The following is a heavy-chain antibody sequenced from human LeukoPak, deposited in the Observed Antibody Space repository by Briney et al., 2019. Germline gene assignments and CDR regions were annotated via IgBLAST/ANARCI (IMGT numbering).Heavy chain of an antibody. CDR1: GGSISSSSYY. V-gene: IGHV4-39*01. CDR3: ARLXXSSSLGGGVIDX. Sequence: SETLSLTCTVSGGSISSSSYYWGWIRQPPGKGLEWIGSIYYSGSTYYNPSLKSRVTISVDTSKNQFSLKLSSVTAAYTAVDXCARLXXSSSLGGGVIDXWGQGTLVTVSS. J-gene: IGHJ4*02. CDR2: IYYSGST. D-gene: IGHD6-6*01.